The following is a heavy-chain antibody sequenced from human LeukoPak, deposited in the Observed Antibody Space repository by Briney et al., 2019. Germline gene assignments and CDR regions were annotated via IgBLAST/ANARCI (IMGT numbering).Heavy chain of an antibody. CDR3: ARGDLRGDY. CDR1: VGSITSGDYY. D-gene: IGHD2-21*02. V-gene: IGHV4-30-4*08. CDR2: INYSGST. J-gene: IGHJ4*02. Sequence: PSETLSLTCTVSVGSITSGDYYWSWIRQPPGKGLEWIGYINYSGSTYYNPSLKSRVTISVDTTKNQFSLKLSSVTAADTGVYYCARGDLRGDYWGQGTLVTVSS.